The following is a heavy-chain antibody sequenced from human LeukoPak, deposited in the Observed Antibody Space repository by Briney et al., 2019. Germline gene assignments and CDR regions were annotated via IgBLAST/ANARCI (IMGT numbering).Heavy chain of an antibody. V-gene: IGHV1-8*01. D-gene: IGHD4/OR15-4a*01. Sequence: APVKVSCKASRYTFTSYDINWVRQATGQGLEWMGWMNPNSGNTGYAQKFQGRVTMTRNTSISTAYMELSSLRSEDTAVYYCARKNYGSNRWFDPWGQGTQVTVSS. CDR1: RYTFTSYD. CDR3: ARKNYGSNRWFDP. CDR2: MNPNSGNT. J-gene: IGHJ5*02.